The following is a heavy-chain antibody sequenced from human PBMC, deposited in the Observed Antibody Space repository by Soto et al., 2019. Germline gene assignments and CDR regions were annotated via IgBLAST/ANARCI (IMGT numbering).Heavy chain of an antibody. V-gene: IGHV1-18*01. D-gene: IGHD1-1*01. CDR3: ARAPQEVEVDY. Sequence: GSVKGSCKASGYPFTSYGISLVRQAPGQGLEWIGWISAYNGNTNYAQKLQGRVTMTTDTSTSTAYMELRSLRSDDTALYYCARAPQEVEVDYWGQGTMVTVSS. CDR2: ISAYNGNT. J-gene: IGHJ4*02. CDR1: GYPFTSYG.